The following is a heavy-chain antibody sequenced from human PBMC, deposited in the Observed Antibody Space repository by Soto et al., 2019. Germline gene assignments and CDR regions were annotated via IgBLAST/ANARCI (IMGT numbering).Heavy chain of an antibody. Sequence: EVQLVESGGGLVQPGGSLRLSCAASGFTFSTYWMHWVRQAPGKGLVWVSRINEDGSTINYADSVKGRFTISRDNAKNPLYVEVNSRGAEDRAVYYCTGDSGGRGGYWGQGTLVTVSS. CDR2: INEDGSTI. D-gene: IGHD3-16*01. V-gene: IGHV3-74*01. CDR1: GFTFSTYW. CDR3: TGDSGGRGGY. J-gene: IGHJ4*02.